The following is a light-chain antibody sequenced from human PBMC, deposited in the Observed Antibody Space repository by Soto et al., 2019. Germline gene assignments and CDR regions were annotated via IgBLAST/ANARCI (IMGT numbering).Light chain of an antibody. J-gene: IGKJ4*01. CDR2: DAS. CDR1: QGIGSA. Sequence: AIQLTQSPSSLSASIGDRVTITCRARQGIGSALAWYQQAPGKPPKLLIFDASTLENGVPSRFSGGGSGTXXXXXXXXXQPEDFATYYCLLFNTYPQAFGGGTKVEIK. CDR3: LLFNTYPQA. V-gene: IGKV1-13*02.